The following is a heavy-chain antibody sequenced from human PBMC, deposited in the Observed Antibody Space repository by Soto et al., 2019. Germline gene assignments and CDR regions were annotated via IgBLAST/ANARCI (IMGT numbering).Heavy chain of an antibody. CDR1: GVSISSSGYY. CDR2: IYYSGIT. D-gene: IGHD3-3*01. V-gene: IGHV4-39*01. J-gene: IGHJ5*02. Sequence: SETLSLTCTVSGVSISSSGYYWGWIRQPPGKGLEWIGSIYYSGITYYNPSLKSRVVISIDTSRNQFSLRLNSLTAADRAVYFCARSVTVFGLVSRFWFDPWGQGTVVTVSS. CDR3: ARSVTVFGLVSRFWFDP.